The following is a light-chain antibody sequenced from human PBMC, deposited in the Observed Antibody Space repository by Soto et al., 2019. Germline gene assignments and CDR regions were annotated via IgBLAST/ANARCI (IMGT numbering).Light chain of an antibody. CDR1: QYINNY. CDR2: AAY. J-gene: IGKJ1*01. CDR3: QQSYSTTWT. V-gene: IGKV1-39*01. Sequence: DIPMTQSPSSLSTSVGDRVTITCRASQYINNYLNWYQQKPGKAPKLLIFAAYNLQSGVPSRFSGSGSGTDFTLTISSLQPEDFATYSCQQSYSTTWTFGQGTTVEIQ.